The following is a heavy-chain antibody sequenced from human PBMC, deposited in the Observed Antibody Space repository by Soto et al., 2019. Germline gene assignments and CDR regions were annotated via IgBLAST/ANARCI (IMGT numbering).Heavy chain of an antibody. V-gene: IGHV4-59*01. CDR2: IYYSGST. CDR3: ARAGYSYGYGY. D-gene: IGHD5-18*01. Sequence: SETLSLTCTVSGGSISSYYWSWIRQPPGKGLEWIGYIYYSGSTNYNPSLKSRVTISVDTSKNQFSLKLSSVTAADTAVYYCARAGYSYGYGYWGQGTLVTVSS. CDR1: GGSISSYY. J-gene: IGHJ4*02.